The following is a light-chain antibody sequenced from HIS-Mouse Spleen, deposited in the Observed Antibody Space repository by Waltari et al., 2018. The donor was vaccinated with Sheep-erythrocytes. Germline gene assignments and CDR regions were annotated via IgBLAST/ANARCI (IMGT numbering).Light chain of an antibody. Sequence: DIQMTQSPSTLSASVGDRVTITCRASQSISSWLAWYPQKPGKAPKLLIYKASSLESGVPSRFSGSGSGTEFTLTISSLQPDDFATYYCQQYNSYSPRTFGQGTKLEIK. J-gene: IGKJ2*01. CDR2: KAS. CDR1: QSISSW. CDR3: QQYNSYSPRT. V-gene: IGKV1-5*03.